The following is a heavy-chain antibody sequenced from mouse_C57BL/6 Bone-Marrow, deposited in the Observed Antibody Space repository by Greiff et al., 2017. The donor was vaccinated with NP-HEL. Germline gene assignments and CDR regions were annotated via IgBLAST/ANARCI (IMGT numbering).Heavy chain of an antibody. V-gene: IGHV1-54*01. CDR2: INPGSGGT. CDR3: AREGLYAMDY. CDR1: GYAFTNYL. J-gene: IGHJ4*01. Sequence: VKLQESGAELVRPGPSVKVSCKASGYAFTNYLIEWVKQRPGQGLEWIGVINPGSGGTNYNEKFKGKATLTADKSSSTAYMQLSSLTSEDSAVYFCAREGLYAMDYWGQGTSVTVSS. D-gene: IGHD3-3*01.